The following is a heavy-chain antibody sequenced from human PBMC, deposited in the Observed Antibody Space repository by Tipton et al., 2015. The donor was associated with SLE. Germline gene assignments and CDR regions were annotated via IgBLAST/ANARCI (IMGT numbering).Heavy chain of an antibody. J-gene: IGHJ4*02. CDR2: INHSGST. CDR1: GGSFSAYY. V-gene: IGHV4-34*01. Sequence: TLSLTCAVYGGSFSAYYWSWIRQPPGKGLEWIGEINHSGSTNYNPSLKSRVTISVDTSKNQFSLKLSSVTAADTAVYYCARVGHLAFDYWGQGTLVTVSS. CDR3: ARVGHLAFDY.